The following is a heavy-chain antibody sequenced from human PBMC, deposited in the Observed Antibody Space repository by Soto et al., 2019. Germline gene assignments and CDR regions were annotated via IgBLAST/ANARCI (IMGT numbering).Heavy chain of an antibody. J-gene: IGHJ3*01. CDR3: GRVFPGKSNDAPSGGAFAL. CDR1: GYTFTSYY. Sequence: ASVKVSCKASGYTFTSYYMHWVRQAPGQGLEWMGRIYPSDGSTSYAQKFQGRVTMTGDTSTSTAYMELSSLSSEDTAVDYCGRVFPGKSNDAPSGGAFALWGQGTKVTVSS. D-gene: IGHD1-1*01. CDR2: IYPSDGST. V-gene: IGHV1-46*03.